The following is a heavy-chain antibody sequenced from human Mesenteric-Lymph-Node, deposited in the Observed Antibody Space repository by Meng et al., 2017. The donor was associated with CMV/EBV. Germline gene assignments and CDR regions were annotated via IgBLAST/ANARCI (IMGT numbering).Heavy chain of an antibody. Sequence: GYQFSDYWITWVRQMPGRGLEWMGIIYPDDSDIRFGQSFQGQVTISADKSINTAYLQWSTLTASDTAIYYCARNTLGTTVTPGSFDFWGQGTLVTVSS. CDR3: ARNTLGTTVTPGSFDF. V-gene: IGHV5-51*01. D-gene: IGHD4-17*01. J-gene: IGHJ4*02. CDR2: IYPDDSDI. CDR1: GYQFSDYW.